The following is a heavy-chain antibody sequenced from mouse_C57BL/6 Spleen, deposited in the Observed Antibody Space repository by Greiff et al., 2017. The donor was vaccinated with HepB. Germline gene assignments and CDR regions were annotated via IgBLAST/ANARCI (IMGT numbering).Heavy chain of an antibody. D-gene: IGHD1-1*01. J-gene: IGHJ2*01. V-gene: IGHV1-15*01. CDR3: TRSVITTVVGGY. Sequence: VKLQESGAELVRPGASVTLSCKASGYTFTDYEMHWVKQTPVHGLEWIGAIDPETGGTAYNQKFKGKAILTADKSSSTAYMELRSLTSEDSAVYYCTRSVITTVVGGYWGQGTTLTVSS. CDR2: IDPETGGT. CDR1: GYTFTDYE.